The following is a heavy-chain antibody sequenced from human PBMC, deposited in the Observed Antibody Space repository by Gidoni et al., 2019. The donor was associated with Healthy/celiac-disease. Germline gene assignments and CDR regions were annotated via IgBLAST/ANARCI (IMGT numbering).Heavy chain of an antibody. Sequence: QVQLVESGGGVVQPGRSLRLSCAASGFTFSSYGMHWVRQAPGKGLEWVAVISYDGSNKYYADSVKGRFTISRDNSKNTLYLQMNSLRAEDTAVYYCAKDAVGTIFGVVIDYYYGMDVWGQGTTVTVSS. CDR3: AKDAVGTIFGVVIDYYYGMDV. CDR1: GFTFSSYG. V-gene: IGHV3-30*18. J-gene: IGHJ6*02. CDR2: ISYDGSNK. D-gene: IGHD3-3*01.